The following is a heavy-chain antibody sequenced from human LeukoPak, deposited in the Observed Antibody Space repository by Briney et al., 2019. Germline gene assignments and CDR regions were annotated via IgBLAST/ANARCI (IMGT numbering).Heavy chain of an antibody. J-gene: IGHJ4*02. CDR1: GGTFSSYA. CDR2: IIPILGIA. Sequence: ASVKVSCKASGGTFSSYAISWVRQAPGQGLEWMGRIIPILGIANYAQKFQGRVTITADKSTSTAYMELSSLRSEDTAVYYCARAKAYYYDSSGQSLTLDYWGQGTLVTVSS. D-gene: IGHD3-22*01. V-gene: IGHV1-69*04. CDR3: ARAKAYYYDSSGQSLTLDY.